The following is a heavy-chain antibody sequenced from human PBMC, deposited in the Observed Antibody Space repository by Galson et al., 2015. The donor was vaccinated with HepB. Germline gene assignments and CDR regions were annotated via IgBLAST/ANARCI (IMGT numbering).Heavy chain of an antibody. Sequence: SLRLSCAASGFTFSSYWMSWVRQAPGKGLEWVANIKQDGSEKYYVDSVKGRFTISRDNAKNSLYLQMNSLRAEDTAVYYCARDSESLRGYYYYGMDVWGQGTTVTVSS. D-gene: IGHD3-16*01. CDR1: GFTFSSYW. V-gene: IGHV3-7*01. CDR2: IKQDGSEK. J-gene: IGHJ6*02. CDR3: ARDSESLRGYYYYGMDV.